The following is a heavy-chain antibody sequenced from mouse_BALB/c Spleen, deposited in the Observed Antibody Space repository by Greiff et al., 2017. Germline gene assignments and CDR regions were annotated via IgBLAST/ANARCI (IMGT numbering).Heavy chain of an antibody. Sequence: EGKLMESGGDLVKPGGSLKLSCAASGFTFSSYGMSWVRQTPDKRLEWVATISSGGSYTYYPDSVKGRFTISRDNAKNTLYLQMSSLKSEDTAMYYCARIYYDYDWYFDVWGAGTTVTVSS. CDR1: GFTFSSYG. V-gene: IGHV5-6*01. D-gene: IGHD2-4*01. CDR2: ISSGGSYT. CDR3: ARIYYDYDWYFDV. J-gene: IGHJ1*01.